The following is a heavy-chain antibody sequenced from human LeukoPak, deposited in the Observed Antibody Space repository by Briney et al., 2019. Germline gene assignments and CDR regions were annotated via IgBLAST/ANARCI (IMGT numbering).Heavy chain of an antibody. J-gene: IGHJ4*02. CDR3: ARVLTGYLNY. CDR2: IYYSGST. Sequence: SETLSLTCTVSGGSISSSSYYWGWIRQPPGKGLEWIGSIYYSGSTYYNPSLKSRVTISVDTSKNQFSLKLSSVTAADTAVYYCARVLTGYLNYWGQGTLVTVSS. V-gene: IGHV4-39*07. CDR1: GGSISSSSYY. D-gene: IGHD3-9*01.